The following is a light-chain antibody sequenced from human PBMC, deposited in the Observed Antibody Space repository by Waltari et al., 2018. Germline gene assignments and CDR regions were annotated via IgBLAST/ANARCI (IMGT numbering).Light chain of an antibody. J-gene: IGKJ1*01. Sequence: IVLTQSPGTLSLSPGERATLSCRASQSVSRSLAWYQQKPGQAPKLLIYGASTRATGIPDRFTGSGSGTDFSRTISSLEPEDFAIDFCQHYVRLPATFGQGTKVEIK. CDR3: QHYVRLPAT. CDR1: QSVSRS. V-gene: IGKV3-20*01. CDR2: GAS.